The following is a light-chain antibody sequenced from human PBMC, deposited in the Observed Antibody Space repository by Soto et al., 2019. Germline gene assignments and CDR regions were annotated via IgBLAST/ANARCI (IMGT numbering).Light chain of an antibody. CDR2: DAS. CDR1: QSISNY. J-gene: IGKJ3*01. V-gene: IGKV3-11*01. Sequence: EIVLTQSPATLSLSPGARATLSCRASQSISNYSAWYQQKPGQAPRLLLYDASNRATGIPAKFSGSGSGTDFTLTISSLEPEDVAIYYCQHRSNWPTFGPGTKVDLK. CDR3: QHRSNWPT.